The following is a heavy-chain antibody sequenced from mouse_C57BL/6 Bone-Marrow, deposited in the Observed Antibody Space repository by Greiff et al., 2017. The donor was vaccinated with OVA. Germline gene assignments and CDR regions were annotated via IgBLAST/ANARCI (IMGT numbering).Heavy chain of an antibody. Sequence: QVQLQQSGAELARPGASVKLSCKASGYTFTSYGISWVKQRPGQGLEWIGEIYPRSGNTYYNEKFKGKATLTADKSSSTAYMELRSLTSEDSAVYSCARDGSSYAYYYDLDYWGQGTSVTVSS. CDR3: ARDGSSYAYYYDLDY. CDR1: GYTFTSYG. CDR2: IYPRSGNT. J-gene: IGHJ4*01. V-gene: IGHV1-81*01. D-gene: IGHD1-1*01.